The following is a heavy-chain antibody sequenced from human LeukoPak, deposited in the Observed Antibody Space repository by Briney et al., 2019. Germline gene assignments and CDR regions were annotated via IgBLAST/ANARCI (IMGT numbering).Heavy chain of an antibody. CDR1: GFTFSSYG. CDR3: AKVSRVGGGLYIDY. J-gene: IGHJ4*02. D-gene: IGHD1-14*01. V-gene: IGHV3-30*18. Sequence: GRSLRLSCAASGFTFSSYGMHWVRQAPGKGLEWVAVISYDGSNKYYADSVKGRFTISRDNSKNTLYLQMNSLRAEDTAVYYCAKVSRVGGGLYIDYWGQGTLVTVSS. CDR2: ISYDGSNK.